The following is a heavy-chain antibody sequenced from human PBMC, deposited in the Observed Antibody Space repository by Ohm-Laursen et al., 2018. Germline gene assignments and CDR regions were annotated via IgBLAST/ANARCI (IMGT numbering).Heavy chain of an antibody. D-gene: IGHD3/OR15-3a*01. Sequence: SLRLSCSASGFTFSSYAMSWVRQAPGKGLEWVSFISVSGGTTYYRDSVKGRFTISRDNPKNTLYLQMSSLRAEDTAVYYCARGTVNFDYWGQGTLVTVSS. CDR1: GFTFSSYA. CDR2: ISVSGGTT. J-gene: IGHJ4*02. V-gene: IGHV3-23*01. CDR3: ARGTVNFDY.